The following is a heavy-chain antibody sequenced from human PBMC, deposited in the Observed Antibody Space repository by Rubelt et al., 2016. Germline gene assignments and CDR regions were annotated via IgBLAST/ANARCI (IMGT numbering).Heavy chain of an antibody. CDR3: ASDADYYDSSGYYPY. V-gene: IGHV1-18*01. CDR2: ISAYDGNT. Sequence: QIQLVQSGPEVEKPGASVKVSCKASGYTFISYGISWIRQAPGQGLEWMGWISAYDGNTNYAQKVQGRVTRTTDTSTSTAYMELRSLRSDDTAVYYCASDADYYDSSGYYPYWGQGTLVTVSS. D-gene: IGHD3-22*01. CDR1: GYTFISYG. J-gene: IGHJ4*02.